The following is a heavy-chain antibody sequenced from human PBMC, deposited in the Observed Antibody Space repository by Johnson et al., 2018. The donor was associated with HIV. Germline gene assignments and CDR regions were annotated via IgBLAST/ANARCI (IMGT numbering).Heavy chain of an antibody. V-gene: IGHV3-9*01. CDR3: ARANSYGDYRAKAFDI. D-gene: IGHD4-17*01. CDR1: GFTFDDYA. Sequence: VQLVESGGGLVQPGRSLRLSCAASGFTFDDYAMHWVRQAPGKGLEWVSVIYSGGSTYYADSVKGRFTISRDNAKNSLYLQVNSLRAEDTALYYCARANSYGDYRAKAFDIWGQGTMVTVSS. CDR2: IYSGGST. J-gene: IGHJ3*02.